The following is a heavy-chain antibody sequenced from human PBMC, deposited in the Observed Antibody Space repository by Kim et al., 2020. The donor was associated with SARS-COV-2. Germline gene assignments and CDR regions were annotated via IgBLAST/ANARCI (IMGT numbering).Heavy chain of an antibody. D-gene: IGHD2-15*01. CDR2: IFYRGNS. V-gene: IGHV4-30-4*01. CDR1: GGSISSDDYY. J-gene: IGHJ5*02. Sequence: SETLSLTCTVSGGSISSDDYYWSWIRQPPGKGLEWIGHIFYRGNSDYNPSLKTRMAMSLDTSKNQFSLELKSLTAADTAVYYCAREPVGVVADDFLPTGWFDPWGQGILVTVSS. CDR3: AREPVGVVADDFLPTGWFDP.